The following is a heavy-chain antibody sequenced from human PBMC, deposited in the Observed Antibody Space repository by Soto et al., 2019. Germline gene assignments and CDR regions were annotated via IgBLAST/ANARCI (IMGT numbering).Heavy chain of an antibody. CDR2: INPNSGGT. D-gene: IGHD3-22*01. Sequence: ASVKVSCKASGYTFTDYYIHWVRQAPGQGLEWMGWINPNSGGTNYAQKFQGWVTMTRDTSLSTAYMELSRLRSDDTAVYYCARASSGYYSYFDYWGQGTLVTVSS. V-gene: IGHV1-2*04. CDR3: ARASSGYYSYFDY. J-gene: IGHJ4*02. CDR1: GYTFTDYY.